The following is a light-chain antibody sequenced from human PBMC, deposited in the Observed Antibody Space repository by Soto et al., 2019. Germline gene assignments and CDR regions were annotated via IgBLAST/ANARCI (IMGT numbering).Light chain of an antibody. CDR1: LSVGSD. CDR3: QQYNNWPLT. Sequence: EIVMTPSPATLSLSPGERATLSCRASLSVGSDLAWYRQTPGQAPRLLIYRAFTRATGIPARFSGSGFGTDFTLTISSLQSEDFAVYYCQQYNNWPLTFGGGTKVDI. CDR2: RAF. J-gene: IGKJ4*01. V-gene: IGKV3-15*01.